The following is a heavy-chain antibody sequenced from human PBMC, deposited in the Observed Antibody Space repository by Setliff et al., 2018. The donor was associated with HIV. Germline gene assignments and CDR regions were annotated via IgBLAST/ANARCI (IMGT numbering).Heavy chain of an antibody. Sequence: VASVKVSCKASGYNFTSNGISWVRQAPGQGLEWMGRISASKGNTKYTQDFQGRVTMTTDTSTSTVYMELRSLRSDDTAVYYCARDQGFWSGFTYNYYMDVWGKGTTVTV. V-gene: IGHV1-18*01. CDR2: ISASKGNT. J-gene: IGHJ6*03. CDR3: ARDQGFWSGFTYNYYMDV. CDR1: GYNFTSNG. D-gene: IGHD3-3*01.